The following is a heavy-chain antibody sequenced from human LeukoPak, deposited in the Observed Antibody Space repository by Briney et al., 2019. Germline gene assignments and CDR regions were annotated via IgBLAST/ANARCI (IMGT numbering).Heavy chain of an antibody. CDR2: THYSGIT. CDR1: GGSISSGDYY. J-gene: IGHJ4*02. Sequence: PSETLSLTCTVSGGSISSGDYYCSWIRQPPGKGLEWIGHTHYSGITYYSPSLKSRLTISVDTSKNQFSLKLSSVTAADTAVYHCARARAYSSSRYYFDYWGQGTLVTVSS. V-gene: IGHV4-30-4*08. D-gene: IGHD6-13*01. CDR3: ARARAYSSSRYYFDY.